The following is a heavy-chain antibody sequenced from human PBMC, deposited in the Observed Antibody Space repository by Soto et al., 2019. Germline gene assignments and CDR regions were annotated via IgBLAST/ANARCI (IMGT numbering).Heavy chain of an antibody. CDR2: IYHTGAA. CDR3: AREVISPATSDAFDI. Sequence: QVQLQESGPGLVKPSQTLSVTCTVSGGSLSSDNFFWSWVRQHPETGLEWVGYIYHTGAAYYNPSLKSRLIISLDTSKNRFSLSLISVTAADTAVYYCAREVISPATSDAFDIWGQGTMVTVSS. CDR1: GGSLSSDNFF. V-gene: IGHV4-31*03. J-gene: IGHJ3*02. D-gene: IGHD1-26*01.